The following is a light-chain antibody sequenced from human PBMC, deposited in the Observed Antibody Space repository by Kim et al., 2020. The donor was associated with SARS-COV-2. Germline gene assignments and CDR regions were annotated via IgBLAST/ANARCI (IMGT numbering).Light chain of an antibody. Sequence: EIMLTQSPDTLSLSPGERATLSCRASHTITSDYLAWYQQRPGQAPRLLIYSVSTRAAGITDRFSGGGSGTDFTLTISWLEPEDFAVYYCHHYGDSLWTFGRGTKVDIK. V-gene: IGKV3-20*01. CDR2: SVS. CDR1: HTITSDY. CDR3: HHYGDSLWT. J-gene: IGKJ1*01.